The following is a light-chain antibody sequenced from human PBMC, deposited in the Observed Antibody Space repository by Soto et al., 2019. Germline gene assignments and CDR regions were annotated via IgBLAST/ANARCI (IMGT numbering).Light chain of an antibody. V-gene: IGKV1-5*01. CDR1: QSISSW. CDR2: DTS. J-gene: IGKJ4*01. Sequence: DIQMTQSPSTLSASVGDRVTTTCRARQSISSWLAWYQQKPGKAPKLLIYDTSSLESGVPSRFSGSVSGTEFSLTISSLQPDDFATYYCQQYNSYLTFGGGTKVEIK. CDR3: QQYNSYLT.